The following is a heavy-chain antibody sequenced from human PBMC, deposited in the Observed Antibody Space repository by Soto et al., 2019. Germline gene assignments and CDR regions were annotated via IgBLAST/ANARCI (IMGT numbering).Heavy chain of an antibody. J-gene: IGHJ5*02. CDR3: ARVPDR. V-gene: IGHV4-30-2*01. CDR1: GGFISSYY. D-gene: IGHD2-2*01. CDR2: IYHSGST. Sequence: LSLTCTVSGGFISSYYWSWIRQPPGKGLEWIGYIYHSGSTYYNPSLKSRVTISVDRSKNQFSLKLSSVTAADTAVYYCARVPDRWGQGTLVTVSS.